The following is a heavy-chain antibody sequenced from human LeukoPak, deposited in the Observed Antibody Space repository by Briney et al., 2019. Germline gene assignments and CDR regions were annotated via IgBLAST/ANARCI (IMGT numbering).Heavy chain of an antibody. CDR3: AKEGRYSSSSRDIGY. D-gene: IGHD6-6*01. J-gene: IGHJ4*02. V-gene: IGHV4-39*07. CDR1: GDSISIDSNS. Sequence: ETLSLTCPVSGDSISIDSNSWGWSPKPPGKGLEWIGAIYFNGATQSTPPLRIRVTISVDRSKNQFSLKLTLLPAAAPAVYYCAKEGRYSSSSRDIGYWGQGTMVTVSS. CDR2: IYFNGAT.